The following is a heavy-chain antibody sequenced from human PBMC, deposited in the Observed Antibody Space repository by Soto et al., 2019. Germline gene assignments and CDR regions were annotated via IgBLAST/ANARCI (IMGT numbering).Heavy chain of an antibody. J-gene: IGHJ4*02. D-gene: IGHD2-21*02. V-gene: IGHV4-39*01. CDR3: ARQRTTVVTQAYFDH. CDR1: GGSISSTNYY. Sequence: PSETLSLTCTVSGGSISSTNYYWGWIRQPPGKGLEWIGSIYYSGRTYYNPSFKSRVTISIDTSKNQFSLKLSSVTATDTAVYYCARQRTTVVTQAYFDHWGQGALVTVSS. CDR2: IYYSGRT.